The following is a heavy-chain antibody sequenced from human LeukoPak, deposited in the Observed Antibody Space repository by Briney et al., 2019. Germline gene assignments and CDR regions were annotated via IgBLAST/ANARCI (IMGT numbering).Heavy chain of an antibody. J-gene: IGHJ5*02. V-gene: IGHV1-46*01. Sequence: ASVKVSCKASGGTFSSYAISWVRQAPGQGLEWMGIINPSGGSTSYAQKFQGRVTMTRDMSTSTVCMELSSLRSEDTAVYYCARGPQTYYDFWSGYYSGKFDPWGQGILITVSS. CDR2: INPSGGST. CDR1: GGTFSSYA. CDR3: ARGPQTYYDFWSGYYSGKFDP. D-gene: IGHD3-3*01.